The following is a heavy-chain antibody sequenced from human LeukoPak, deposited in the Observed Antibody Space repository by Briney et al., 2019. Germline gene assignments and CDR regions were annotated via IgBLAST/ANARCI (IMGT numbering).Heavy chain of an antibody. J-gene: IGHJ6*03. CDR2: IRYDGNTK. CDR3: AKDVSSGMDV. D-gene: IGHD3-16*02. Sequence: GGSLRLSCAASGFIFRNYGMHWVRQAPGKGLEWVAFIRYDGNTKSYAASVKGRFTISRDNSENTLYLQMSSLGPEDTAVYYCAKDVSSGMDVWGKGTTVTVSS. V-gene: IGHV3-30*02. CDR1: GFIFRNYG.